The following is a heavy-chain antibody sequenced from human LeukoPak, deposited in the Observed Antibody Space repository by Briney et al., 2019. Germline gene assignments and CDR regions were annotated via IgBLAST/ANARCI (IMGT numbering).Heavy chain of an antibody. D-gene: IGHD1-20*01. Sequence: SETLSLTCTVSGGSISSGGYYWSWIRQHPGKGLEWIGYIYYSGSTYYNPSLKSRVTISVDTSKNQFSLKLSSVTAADTAVYYCARGLTGAHWGHFDYWGQGTLVTVSS. CDR3: ARGLTGAHWGHFDY. CDR1: GGSISSGGYY. V-gene: IGHV4-31*03. CDR2: IYYSGST. J-gene: IGHJ4*02.